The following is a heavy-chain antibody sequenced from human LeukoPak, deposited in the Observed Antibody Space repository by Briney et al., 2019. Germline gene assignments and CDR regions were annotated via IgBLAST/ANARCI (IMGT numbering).Heavy chain of an antibody. V-gene: IGHV4-59*12. CDR2: IYSSGST. CDR1: GGSISSYH. D-gene: IGHD6-19*01. CDR3: ARCPQQWLAKTFDY. Sequence: SETLSLTCTVSGGSISSYHWSWIRQPPGKGLEWIGYIYSSGSTNYNPSLKSRVTISVDTSKNQFSLKLSSVTAADTAVYYCARCPQQWLAKTFDYWGQGTLVTVSS. J-gene: IGHJ4*02.